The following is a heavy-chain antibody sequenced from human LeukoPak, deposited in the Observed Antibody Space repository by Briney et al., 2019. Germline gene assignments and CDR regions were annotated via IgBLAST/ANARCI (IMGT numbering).Heavy chain of an antibody. J-gene: IGHJ4*02. CDR2: IYYSGST. Sequence: SETLSLTCTVSGGPISSYYWSWIRQPPGKGLEWIGYIYYSGSTNYNPSLKSRVTISVDTSKNQFSLKLSSVTAADTAVYYCARGRRRRTSDPFDYWGQGTLVTVSS. V-gene: IGHV4-59*12. D-gene: IGHD1-1*01. CDR3: ARGRRRRTSDPFDY. CDR1: GGPISSYY.